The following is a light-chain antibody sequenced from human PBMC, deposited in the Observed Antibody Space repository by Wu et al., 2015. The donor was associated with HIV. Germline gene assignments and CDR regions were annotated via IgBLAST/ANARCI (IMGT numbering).Light chain of an antibody. CDR2: GAS. CDR3: QQYERYPT. J-gene: IGKJ1*01. CDR1: QAIGNY. Sequence: AIRMTQSPSSLSASTGDRVTITCRASQAIGNYLARYQQTPGKAPKLLIYGASILQSGVPSRFSGSGSGTDFTLTISSLQPDDFATYFCQQYERYPTFGQGTKVELK. V-gene: IGKV1-8*01.